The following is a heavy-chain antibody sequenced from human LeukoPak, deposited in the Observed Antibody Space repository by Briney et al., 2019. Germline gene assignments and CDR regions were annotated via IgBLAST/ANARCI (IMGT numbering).Heavy chain of an antibody. CDR1: GGTFSSYA. CDR3: ASSGIAARQDNWFDP. D-gene: IGHD6-6*01. V-gene: IGHV1-69*05. J-gene: IGHJ5*02. Sequence: SVKVSCKASGGTFSSYAISWVRQAPGQGLEWMGGIIPIFGTANYAQKFQGRVTITTDESTSTAYMELSSLRSADTAVYYCASSGIAARQDNWFDPWGQGTLVTVSS. CDR2: IIPIFGTA.